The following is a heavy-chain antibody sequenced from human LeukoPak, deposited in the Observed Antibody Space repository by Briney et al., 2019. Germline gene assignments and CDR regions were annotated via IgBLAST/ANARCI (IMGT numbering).Heavy chain of an antibody. Sequence: PSETLSLTCAVYGGSFSGYYWSWIRQPPGKGLEWIGEITHSGSTNYNPSLKSRVTISVDTSKNQFSLKLSSVTAADTAVYYCARVAAAAGTSYWGQGTLVTVSS. J-gene: IGHJ4*02. D-gene: IGHD6-13*01. CDR1: GGSFSGYY. V-gene: IGHV4-34*01. CDR2: ITHSGST. CDR3: ARVAAAAGTSY.